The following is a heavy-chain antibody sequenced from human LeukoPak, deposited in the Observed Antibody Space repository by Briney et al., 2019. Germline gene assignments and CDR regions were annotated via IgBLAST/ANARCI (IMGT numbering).Heavy chain of an antibody. CDR3: AREGSSGPTPDY. CDR1: GYTFTGYY. CDR2: IDPNSGGT. Sequence: SVKVSCKASGYTFTGYYMHRVRQAPGPGLECMGWIDPNSGGTNYAQKFQARVTMTRDTSISTAYMELSRLRSDDTAVYYCAREGSSGPTPDYWGQGTLVTVSS. V-gene: IGHV1-2*02. J-gene: IGHJ4*02. D-gene: IGHD3-22*01.